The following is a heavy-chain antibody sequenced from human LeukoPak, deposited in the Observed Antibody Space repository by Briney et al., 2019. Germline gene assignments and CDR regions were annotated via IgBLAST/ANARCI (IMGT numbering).Heavy chain of an antibody. D-gene: IGHD3-22*01. CDR3: ARNNPRKGYDSSGIFDY. V-gene: IGHV4-34*01. J-gene: IGHJ4*02. CDR1: GGSFSGYY. CDR2: INHSGST. Sequence: SETLSLTCAVYGGSFSGYYWSWIRQPPGKGLEWIGEINHSGSTNYNPSLKSRVTISVDTSKNQFSLKLSSVTAADTAVYYCARNNPRKGYDSSGIFDYWGQGTLVTVSS.